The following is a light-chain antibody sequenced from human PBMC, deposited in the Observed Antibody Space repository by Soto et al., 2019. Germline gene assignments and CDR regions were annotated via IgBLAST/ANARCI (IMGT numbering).Light chain of an antibody. Sequence: DIQMTQSPSSVSAFVGDRVAITCRASHDIARWLAWYQQQPGKAPRLLIYAASSLQSGVPTRFSGSGSGTDFTLTITNLQPEDSAVYYCQQVKGFPLTCGGGTKVQIK. J-gene: IGKJ4*01. CDR1: HDIARW. CDR3: QQVKGFPLT. CDR2: AAS. V-gene: IGKV1-12*01.